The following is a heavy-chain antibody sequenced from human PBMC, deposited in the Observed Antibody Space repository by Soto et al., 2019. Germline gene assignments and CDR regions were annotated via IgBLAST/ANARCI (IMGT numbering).Heavy chain of an antibody. CDR2: INPNSGGT. CDR1: GYTFTGYY. D-gene: IGHD1-1*01. J-gene: IGHJ6*02. Sequence: ASVKVSCKASGYTFTGYYMHWVRQAPGQGLEWMGWINPNSGGTNYAQKFQGRVTMTRDTSISTAYMELSRLRSDDTAVYYCARDCDEFEGNYYDYYVMDVWGQGTTVTVSS. V-gene: IGHV1-2*02. CDR3: ARDCDEFEGNYYDYYVMDV.